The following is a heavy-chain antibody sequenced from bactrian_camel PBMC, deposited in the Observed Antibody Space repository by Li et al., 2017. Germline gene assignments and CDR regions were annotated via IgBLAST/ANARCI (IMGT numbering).Heavy chain of an antibody. Sequence: HVQLVESGGGSVQAGESLRLSCVASGYSYTLGCMAWLRQAPGKEREVAAVIFSDDRTTYYLDSVKGRFAISQNNAKTTVDLHMNSQKPEDTAMYYCAAGVRLGIKTCQYEHWGQGTQVTVS. D-gene: IGHD1*01. J-gene: IGHJ4*01. CDR3: AAGVRLGIKTCQYEH. CDR1: GYSYTLGC. CDR2: IFSDDRTT. V-gene: IGHV3-3*01.